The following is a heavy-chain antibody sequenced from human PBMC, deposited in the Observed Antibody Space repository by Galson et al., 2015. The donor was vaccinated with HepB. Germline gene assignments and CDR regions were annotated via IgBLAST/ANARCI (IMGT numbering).Heavy chain of an antibody. CDR2: ISNDGSSQ. Sequence: SLRLSCAASGFTLSKYSMHWVRQAPGKGLEWVAFISNDGSSQYYADSVRGRFTISRDNSKNTLYLQMDSLRPEDTAVYYCAKDGILGTTTQSKGMDVWGQGTTVTVSS. J-gene: IGHJ6*02. CDR1: GFTLSKYS. D-gene: IGHD1-26*01. V-gene: IGHV3-30-3*01. CDR3: AKDGILGTTTQSKGMDV.